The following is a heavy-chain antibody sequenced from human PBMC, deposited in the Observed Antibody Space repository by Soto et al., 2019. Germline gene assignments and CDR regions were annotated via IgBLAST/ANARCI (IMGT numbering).Heavy chain of an antibody. CDR2: IRGKPNGGAT. CDR3: TRDFQGQYYYGMDV. CDR1: GFTFGDYA. V-gene: IGHV3-49*04. Sequence: LRLSFTASGFTFGDYAMNWVRQAPGKGLEWVGFIRGKPNGGATDYAASLKGRFTISRDDSRSVAYLQMNSLKTEDTAVYYCTRDFQGQYYYGMDVWGQGTTVTVSS. J-gene: IGHJ6*02.